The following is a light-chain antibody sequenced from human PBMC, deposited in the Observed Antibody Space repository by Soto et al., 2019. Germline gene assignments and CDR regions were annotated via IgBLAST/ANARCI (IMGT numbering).Light chain of an antibody. Sequence: EVVLTQSPGTLSLSPGERATLSCRASQSVTYNYLAWYQQKPGQAPRLLIYGAFSRATRISDRFSGSGSGADFTLTISKLEPEDFAVYYCQQYGSSPPYTFGQGTKLEIK. CDR3: QQYGSSPPYT. J-gene: IGKJ2*01. CDR2: GAF. CDR1: QSVTYNY. V-gene: IGKV3-20*01.